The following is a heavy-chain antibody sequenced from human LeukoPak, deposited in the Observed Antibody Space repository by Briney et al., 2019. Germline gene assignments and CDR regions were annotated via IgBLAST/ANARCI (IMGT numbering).Heavy chain of an antibody. CDR3: AKGTGLSYYYYYYMDV. CDR2: ISGSGGST. V-gene: IGHV3-23*01. J-gene: IGHJ6*03. Sequence: GGSLRLSCAASGFTFSSYAMSWVRQAPGKGLEWVSAISGSGGSTYYADSVKGRFTISRDNSKNTLYLQMNSLRAEDTAVYYCAKGTGLSYYYYYYMDVWGIGTTVTVSS. CDR1: GFTFSSYA. D-gene: IGHD2/OR15-2a*01.